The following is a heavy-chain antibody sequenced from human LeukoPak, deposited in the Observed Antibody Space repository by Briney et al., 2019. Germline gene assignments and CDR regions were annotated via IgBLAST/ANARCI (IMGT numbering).Heavy chain of an antibody. CDR1: GFTFSSYS. CDR3: ARDGYSSSWYLN. Sequence: GGSLRLSCAASGFTFSSYSMNWVRQAPGKGLEWVSSISSSSSYVYYADSVKGRFTISRDNAKNSLYLQMNSLRAEDTAVYYCARDGYSSSWYLNWGQGTLVTVSS. D-gene: IGHD6-13*01. V-gene: IGHV3-21*01. CDR2: ISSSSSYV. J-gene: IGHJ4*02.